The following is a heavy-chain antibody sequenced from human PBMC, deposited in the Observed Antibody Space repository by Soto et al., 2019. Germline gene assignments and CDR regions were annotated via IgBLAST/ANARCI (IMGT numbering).Heavy chain of an antibody. CDR2: ISYDGNNK. Sequence: QVQLVESGGGVVQPGGSLRLSCAASEFTFSNYAMHWVRQPPGKGLQWLAVISYDGNNKYYADSVEGRFTISRDNSKNTGYLQMNSRRLEDTAVYYCARGPSYSDSYFDYWGQGTLVTVSS. CDR3: ARGPSYSDSYFDY. D-gene: IGHD4-17*01. CDR1: EFTFSNYA. J-gene: IGHJ4*02. V-gene: IGHV3-30*03.